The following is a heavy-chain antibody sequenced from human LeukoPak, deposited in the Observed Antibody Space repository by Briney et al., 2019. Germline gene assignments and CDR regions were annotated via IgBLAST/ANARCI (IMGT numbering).Heavy chain of an antibody. CDR3: ARSLEVAATPGYYYYGMDV. CDR2: IWYDGSNK. J-gene: IGHJ6*02. V-gene: IGHV3-33*08. CDR1: GFTFTDYY. Sequence: GGSLRLSCATSGFTFTDYYMSWIRQAPGKGLEWVAVIWYDGSNKYYADSVKGRFTISRDNSKNTLYLQMNSLRAEDTAVYYCARSLEVAATPGYYYYGMDVWGQGTTVTVSS. D-gene: IGHD2-15*01.